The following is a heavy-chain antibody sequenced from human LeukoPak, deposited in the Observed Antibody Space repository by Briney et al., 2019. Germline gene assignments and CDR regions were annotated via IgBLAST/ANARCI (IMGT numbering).Heavy chain of an antibody. Sequence: SETLSLTCTVSGGSISSYYWSWIRQPPGRGLEWIGYIYYSGSTNYTPSLKSRVTISVDTSKNQFSLKLSSVTAADTAVYYCARAGGGYSYGYDYWGQGTLVTVSS. D-gene: IGHD5-18*01. CDR1: GGSISSYY. V-gene: IGHV4-59*01. CDR2: IYYSGST. J-gene: IGHJ4*02. CDR3: ARAGGGYSYGYDY.